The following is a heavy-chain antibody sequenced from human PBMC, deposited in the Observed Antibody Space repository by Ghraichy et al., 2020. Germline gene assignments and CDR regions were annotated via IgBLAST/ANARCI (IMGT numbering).Heavy chain of an antibody. D-gene: IGHD6-19*01. Sequence: GGSLRLSCAASGFTFDDYAMHWVRQAPGKGLEWVSGISWNSGSIGYADSVKGRFTISRDNAKNSLYLQMNSLRAEDTALYYCAKGNSGWQNYYYYGMDVWGQGTTVTVSS. CDR1: GFTFDDYA. J-gene: IGHJ6*02. CDR3: AKGNSGWQNYYYYGMDV. V-gene: IGHV3-9*01. CDR2: ISWNSGSI.